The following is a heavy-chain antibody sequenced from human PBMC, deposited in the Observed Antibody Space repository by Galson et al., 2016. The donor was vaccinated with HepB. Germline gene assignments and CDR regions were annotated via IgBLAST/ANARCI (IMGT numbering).Heavy chain of an antibody. V-gene: IGHV3-33*01. Sequence: SLRLSCAASGFSFRSYGMHWVRQAPGKGLEWVAVIWYAGRNEHYADSVKGRFTISRDNPKNTLYLQMNSLTAEDTGVYYCARDRGGEWLVGSVDYWGPGTMASVSA. CDR2: IWYAGRNE. J-gene: IGHJ4*02. D-gene: IGHD6-19*01. CDR3: ARDRGGEWLVGSVDY. CDR1: GFSFRSYG.